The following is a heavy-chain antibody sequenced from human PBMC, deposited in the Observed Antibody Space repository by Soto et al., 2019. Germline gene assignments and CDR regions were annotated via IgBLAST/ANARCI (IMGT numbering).Heavy chain of an antibody. D-gene: IGHD3-16*02. J-gene: IGHJ4*02. Sequence: EVQLLESGGGLVQPGGSLRLSCADSGFTFSNYAMSWVRQAPGKGLEWVSTITDSGGSTYYADSVRGRFTISRDNSKNTLCLHMNSLRAEDTAMYYCARTYRGTSHYWGQGTLVTVSS. CDR3: ARTYRGTSHY. CDR2: ITDSGGST. CDR1: GFTFSNYA. V-gene: IGHV3-23*01.